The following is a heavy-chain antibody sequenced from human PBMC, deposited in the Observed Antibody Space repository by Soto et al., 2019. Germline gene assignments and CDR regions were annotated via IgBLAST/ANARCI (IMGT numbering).Heavy chain of an antibody. V-gene: IGHV2-5*01. CDR1: GFSLSTSGVG. Sequence: QITLKESGPTLVKPTQTLTLTCTFSGFSLSTSGVGVGWIRQPPGKALEWLALIYWYDDKRYSPSLKSRLTITKDTYKNHVVLTMTNMDPVDTATYYCAHRQGLDGYGYSEQLVLKRANWFDPWGQGTLVTVSS. CDR2: IYWYDDK. J-gene: IGHJ5*02. CDR3: AHRQGLDGYGYSEQLVLKRANWFDP. D-gene: IGHD6-13*01.